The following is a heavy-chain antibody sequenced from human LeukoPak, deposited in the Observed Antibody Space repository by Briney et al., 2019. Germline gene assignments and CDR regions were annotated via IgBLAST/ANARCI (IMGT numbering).Heavy chain of an antibody. CDR3: ARDGVDYCSGGSCYGY. CDR2: ISSSSSYT. J-gene: IGHJ4*02. Sequence: TGGSLRLSCAASGFTFSDYYMSWIRQAPGKGLEWDSYISSSSSYTNYADSVKGRFTISRDNAKNSLYLQMNSLRAEDTAVYYCARDGVDYCSGGSCYGYWGQGTLVTVSS. D-gene: IGHD2-15*01. CDR1: GFTFSDYY. V-gene: IGHV3-11*06.